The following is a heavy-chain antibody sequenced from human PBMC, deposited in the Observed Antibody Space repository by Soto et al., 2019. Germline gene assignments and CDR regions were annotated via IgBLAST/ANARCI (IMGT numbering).Heavy chain of an antibody. D-gene: IGHD3-22*01. CDR1: GSTFSSYA. Sequence: EVQLLESGGGLVQPGGSLRLSCAASGSTFSSYAMSWVRQAPGKGLEWVSAISGSGRSTYYADSVKGRFTFSSDNSKNPLYLKMTSLRAEATAVYYCAKVPIVVVPPRLFDYWGQGTLVTVSS. J-gene: IGHJ4*02. CDR2: ISGSGRST. CDR3: AKVPIVVVPPRLFDY. V-gene: IGHV3-23*01.